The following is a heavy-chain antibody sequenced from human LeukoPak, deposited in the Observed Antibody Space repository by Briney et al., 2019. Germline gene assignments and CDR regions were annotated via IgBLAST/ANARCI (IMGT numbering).Heavy chain of an antibody. CDR1: GYTFTSYG. CDR3: ARRGDYDFWSGYNFDY. D-gene: IGHD3-3*01. V-gene: IGHV1-18*01. J-gene: IGHJ4*02. Sequence: GASVKVSCKASGYTFTSYGISWVRQAPGQGLEWMGWISAYNGNTNYAQKLQGRVTMTTDTSTSTAYMELSSLRSEDTAVYYCARRGDYDFWSGYNFDYWGQGTLVTVSS. CDR2: ISAYNGNT.